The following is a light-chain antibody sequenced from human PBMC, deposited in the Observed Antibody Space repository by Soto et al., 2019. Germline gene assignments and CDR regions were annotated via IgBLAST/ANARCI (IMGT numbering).Light chain of an antibody. Sequence: QSVLTQPPSASGTPGQRVTISCSGSSSNIGSNSVNWYQQLPGTAPKLLMYSSNQRPSGVPDRVSGSKSGTSASLAISGLQSEDEADYYSAAWDDSLNGVVFGGGTKLTVL. J-gene: IGLJ2*01. V-gene: IGLV1-44*01. CDR1: SSNIGSNS. CDR2: SSN. CDR3: AAWDDSLNGVV.